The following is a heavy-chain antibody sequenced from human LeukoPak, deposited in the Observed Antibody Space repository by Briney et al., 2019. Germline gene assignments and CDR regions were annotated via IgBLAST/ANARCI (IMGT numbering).Heavy chain of an antibody. V-gene: IGHV3-74*01. CDR3: ARGPSTSTSWYYYYMDV. CDR2: ISSDGRDT. J-gene: IGHJ6*03. CDR1: GFTFSSYA. Sequence: PGGSLRLSCAASGFTFSSYAMHWVRQAPGKGLVWLSRISSDGRDTGYADSVKGRFTISRDNAKSSLYLQMNSLRAEDTAVYYCARGPSTSTSWYYYYMDVWGKGTTVTVSS. D-gene: IGHD2-2*01.